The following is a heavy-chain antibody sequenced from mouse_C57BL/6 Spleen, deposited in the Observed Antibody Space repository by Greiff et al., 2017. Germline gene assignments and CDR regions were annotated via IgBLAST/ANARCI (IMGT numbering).Heavy chain of an antibody. D-gene: IGHD1-1*01. V-gene: IGHV14-3*01. CDR3: ARSDYYGSSFWYCDV. J-gene: IGHJ1*03. Sequence: VQLQQSVAELVRPGASVKLSCTASGFNIKNTYMHWVKQRPEQGLEWIGRIDPANGNTKYAPKFQGKATITADTSSNTAYLQLSSLTSEDTAIYYCARSDYYGSSFWYCDVWGTGTTVTVSS. CDR2: IDPANGNT. CDR1: GFNIKNTY.